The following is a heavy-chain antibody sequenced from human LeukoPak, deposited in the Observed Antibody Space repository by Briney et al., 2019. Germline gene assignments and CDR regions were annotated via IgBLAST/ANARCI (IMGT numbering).Heavy chain of an antibody. V-gene: IGHV4-39*01. D-gene: IGHD3-22*01. CDR1: GGSISSSSYY. J-gene: IGHJ4*02. CDR3: ARQGYDSSGYFISPNFDY. CDR2: IYYSGST. Sequence: SETLSLTCTVSGGSISSSSYYWGWIRQPPGKGLEWIGSIYYSGSTYYNPSLKSRVTISVDTSKNQFSLKLSSVTAADTAVYYCARQGYDSSGYFISPNFDYWGQGTLVAVSS.